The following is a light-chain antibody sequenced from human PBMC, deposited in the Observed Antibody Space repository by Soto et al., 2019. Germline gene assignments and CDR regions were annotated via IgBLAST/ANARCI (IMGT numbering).Light chain of an antibody. Sequence: IHVTHSPAFLSASVLYRVTITFRASQGISSYLAWYQQKPGKAPELLIYAASSLQSGVPSRFSGSGSGTDFTLTISSLQPEDFATYYSQQSYSPLAVGGGTKVDIK. V-gene: IGKV1-39*01. CDR2: AAS. J-gene: IGKJ4*01. CDR3: QQSYSPLA. CDR1: QGISSY.